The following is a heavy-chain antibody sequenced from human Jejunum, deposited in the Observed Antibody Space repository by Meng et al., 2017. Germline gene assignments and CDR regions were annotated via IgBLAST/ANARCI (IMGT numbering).Heavy chain of an antibody. J-gene: IGHJ4*02. CDR1: GGSVSRAGYQ. D-gene: IGHD1-26*01. V-gene: IGHV4-61*08. CDR3: ARDHMGSLDY. Sequence: QEAGPGLVRPSGTLSLICTVSGGSVSRAGYQWGWIRQPPGKGLEWIGYASTNYNPSLKSRVTISLDTSRNQFSLSLSSVTAADTAVYYCARDHMGSLDYWGQGILVTVSS. CDR2: AST.